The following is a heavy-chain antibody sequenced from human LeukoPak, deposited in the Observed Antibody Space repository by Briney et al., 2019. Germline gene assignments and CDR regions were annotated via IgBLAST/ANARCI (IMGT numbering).Heavy chain of an antibody. D-gene: IGHD5-24*01. V-gene: IGHV3-7*01. CDR3: AGGRDVYRY. J-gene: IGHJ4*02. CDR2: IKQDGSEK. CDR1: GFTFSSYW. Sequence: GGSLRLSCAASGFTFSSYWMTWVRQAPRKGLEWVANIKQDGSEKYYVDSVRGRFTISRDNAKNSLYLQMNSLRAEDTAVYYCAGGRDVYRYWGQGTLVTVSS.